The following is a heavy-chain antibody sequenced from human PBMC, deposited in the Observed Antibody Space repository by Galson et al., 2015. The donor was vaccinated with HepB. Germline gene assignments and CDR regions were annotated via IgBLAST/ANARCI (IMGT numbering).Heavy chain of an antibody. D-gene: IGHD5-18*01. CDR3: VRESIMAMVTFDL. CDR1: GFIFSRHG. CDR2: IWHDGSNQ. V-gene: IGHV3-33*01. J-gene: IGHJ4*02. Sequence: SLRLSCAASGFIFSRHGIHWVRQAPGKGLECVATIWHDGSNQLYADPVKGRFTISRDNTKNTLYLHMNSLRAEDTAVYSSVRESIMAMVTFDLWGRGTLVTVSS.